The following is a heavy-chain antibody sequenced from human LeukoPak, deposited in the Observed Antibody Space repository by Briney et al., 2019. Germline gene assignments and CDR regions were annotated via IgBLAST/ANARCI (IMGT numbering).Heavy chain of an antibody. J-gene: IGHJ4*02. CDR1: GFAFPNYA. CDR2: ISGSGSST. CDR3: AKTSGRDFWSGYTYYFDY. Sequence: GGSLRLSCAASGFAFPNYAMSWVRQAPGKGLEWVSGISGSGSSTYYADSVKGRFTISRDNLKNTLYLQMNSLRAEDTAIYYCAKTSGRDFWSGYTYYFDYWGQGTLVTVSS. D-gene: IGHD3-3*01. V-gene: IGHV3-23*01.